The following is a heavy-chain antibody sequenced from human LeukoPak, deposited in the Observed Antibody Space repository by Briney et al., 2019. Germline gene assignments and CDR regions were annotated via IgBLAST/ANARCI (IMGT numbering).Heavy chain of an antibody. J-gene: IGHJ3*02. CDR2: IIPILGIA. V-gene: IGHV1-69*04. CDR3: ARPGIASPGAFDI. Sequence: SVKVSCKASGGTFSSYAISWVRQAPGQGLEWMGRIIPILGIANYAQKFQGRVTITADKSTSTAYMELSSLRSEDTAVYYCARPGIASPGAFDIWGQGTMVTVSS. CDR1: GGTFSSYA. D-gene: IGHD6-13*01.